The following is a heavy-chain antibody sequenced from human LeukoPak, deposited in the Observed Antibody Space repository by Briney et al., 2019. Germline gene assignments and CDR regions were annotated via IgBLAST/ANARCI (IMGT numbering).Heavy chain of an antibody. Sequence: ASVKVSCKASGYTFTSYDINWVRQATGQGLEWMGWMNPNSGNTGYAQKFQGRVTMTRNTSISTAYMELSSLRSEDTAVYYCARGDILTGYPGAYYYYYYMDVWGKGTTVTISS. V-gene: IGHV1-8*01. CDR1: GYTFTSYD. CDR2: MNPNSGNT. D-gene: IGHD3-9*01. CDR3: ARGDILTGYPGAYYYYYYMDV. J-gene: IGHJ6*03.